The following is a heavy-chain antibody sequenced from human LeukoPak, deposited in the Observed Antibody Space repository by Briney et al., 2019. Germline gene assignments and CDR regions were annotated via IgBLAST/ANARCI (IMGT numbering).Heavy chain of an antibody. V-gene: IGHV4-59*01. CDR3: ASMNCSGGSCYHGYYYYYMDV. Sequence: KASETLSLTCTVSGGSISSYYWSWIRQPPGKGLEWIGYIYYSGSTNYNPSLKSRVTISVDTSKNQFSLKLSSVTAADTAVYYCASMNCSGGSCYHGYYYYYMDVWGKGTTVTVSS. CDR1: GGSISSYY. D-gene: IGHD2-15*01. CDR2: IYYSGST. J-gene: IGHJ6*03.